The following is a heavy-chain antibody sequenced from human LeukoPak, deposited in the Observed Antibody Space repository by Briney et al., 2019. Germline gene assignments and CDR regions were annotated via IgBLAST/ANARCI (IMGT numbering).Heavy chain of an antibody. V-gene: IGHV4-61*01. Sequence: SETLSLTCTVSTGSVSSGTYYWSWIRQPPGKGLEWIGYMYYNGSTNYNPSLKSRVTISVNTSKKRFSLKLSSVTAADTAMYYCARAPRVTMIIVPPGDFDMWGQGTMVTVSS. J-gene: IGHJ3*02. CDR2: MYYNGST. CDR3: ARAPRVTMIIVPPGDFDM. D-gene: IGHD3-22*01. CDR1: TGSVSSGTYY.